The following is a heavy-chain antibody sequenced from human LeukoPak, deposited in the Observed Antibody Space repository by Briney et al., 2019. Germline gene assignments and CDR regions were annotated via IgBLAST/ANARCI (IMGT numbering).Heavy chain of an antibody. CDR2: IYHSGST. D-gene: IGHD3-10*01. J-gene: IGHJ4*02. CDR3: ARTQLRGFYFDY. V-gene: IGHV4-38-2*01. CDR1: GYSISSGYY. Sequence: SXTLSLTCAVSGYSISSGYYWGWIRQPPGKGLEWIGSIYHSGSTYYDPSLKSRVTISVDTSKNQFSLKLSSVTAADTAVYYCARTQLRGFYFDYWGQGTLVTVSS.